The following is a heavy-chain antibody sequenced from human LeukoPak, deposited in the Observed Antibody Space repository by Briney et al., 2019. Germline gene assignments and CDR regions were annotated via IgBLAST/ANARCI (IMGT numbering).Heavy chain of an antibody. D-gene: IGHD4-17*01. J-gene: IGHJ4*02. CDR3: TRMTTGHDY. V-gene: IGHV4-34*01. CDR1: GTSFSSYY. CDR2: VNHSGYT. Sequence: KPSETLSLTCGVSGTSFSSYYWSWIRQTPGKGLEWIGEVNHSGYTNVNPSLKSRVTISIDTSKNQFSLRMSTVTAADTAVYFCTRMTTGHDYWGQGTLVTVSS.